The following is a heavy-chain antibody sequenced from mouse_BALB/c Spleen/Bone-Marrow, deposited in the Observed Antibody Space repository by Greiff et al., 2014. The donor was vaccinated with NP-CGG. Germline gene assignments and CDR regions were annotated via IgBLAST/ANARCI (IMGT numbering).Heavy chain of an antibody. CDR3: AREGGEYAGVDY. CDR1: GFTFSSFG. V-gene: IGHV5-17*02. D-gene: IGHD2-13*01. J-gene: IGHJ2*01. Sequence: EVKLVESGGGLVQPGGSRKLSCAASGFTFSSFGMHWIRQAPEKGLEWVAYISSGSSTFYYADTAKGRFTVSRDNPKNTLFLQMTGLRSEDTAMYYCAREGGEYAGVDYWGQGTTLTVSS. CDR2: ISSGSSTF.